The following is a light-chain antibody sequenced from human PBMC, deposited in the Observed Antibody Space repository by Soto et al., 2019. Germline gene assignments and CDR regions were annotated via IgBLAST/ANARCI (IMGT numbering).Light chain of an antibody. CDR2: DVA. CDR3: CSYAGRYTYV. V-gene: IGLV2-11*01. CDR1: SSDVGVYKY. J-gene: IGLJ1*01. Sequence: QSVLTQPRSVSGSPGQSVTISCTGTSSDVGVYKYVSWYQQHPGKVPKLMIYDVAKRPSGVPDRCSGSKSGNTASLTISGLQAEDEADYYCCSYAGRYTYVFGSGTKVTVL.